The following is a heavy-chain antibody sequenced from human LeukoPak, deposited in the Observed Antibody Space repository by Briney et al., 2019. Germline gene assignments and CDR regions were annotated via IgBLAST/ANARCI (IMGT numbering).Heavy chain of an antibody. V-gene: IGHV4-30-4*07. Sequence: SETLSLTCAVSGGSISSGGYSWSWIRQPPGKGLEWIGYIYYSGSTYYNPSLKSRVTISVDTSKNQFSLKLSSVTAADTAVYYCARAGSNYARLYYYYYMDVWGKGTTVTVSS. CDR3: ARAGSNYARLYYYYYMDV. CDR2: IYYSGST. J-gene: IGHJ6*03. CDR1: GGSISSGGYS. D-gene: IGHD4-11*01.